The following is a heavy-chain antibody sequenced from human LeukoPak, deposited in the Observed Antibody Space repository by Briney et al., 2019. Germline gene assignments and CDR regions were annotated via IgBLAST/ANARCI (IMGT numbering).Heavy chain of an antibody. V-gene: IGHV3-21*01. CDR3: ARERNLSFIAAAGTGWVSAFDI. Sequence: PGGSLRLSCAASGFTFSSYSMNWVRQAPGKGLEWVSSISSSSSYIYYADSVKGRFTISRDNSKNTLYLQMNSLRAEDTAVYYCARERNLSFIAAAGTGWVSAFDIWGQGTMVTVSS. D-gene: IGHD6-13*01. J-gene: IGHJ3*02. CDR2: ISSSSSYI. CDR1: GFTFSSYS.